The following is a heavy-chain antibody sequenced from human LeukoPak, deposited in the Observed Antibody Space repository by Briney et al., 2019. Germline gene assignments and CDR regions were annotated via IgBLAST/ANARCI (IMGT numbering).Heavy chain of an antibody. CDR2: IYYSGST. D-gene: IGHD1-26*01. Sequence: SETLSLTCTVSGGSISSYYWSWIRQPPGKGLEWIGSIYYSGSTYYNPSLKSRVTISVDTSKNQFSLKLSSVTAADTAVYYCASLWELLDYWGQGTLVTVSS. CDR1: GGSISSYY. V-gene: IGHV4-59*05. CDR3: ASLWELLDY. J-gene: IGHJ4*02.